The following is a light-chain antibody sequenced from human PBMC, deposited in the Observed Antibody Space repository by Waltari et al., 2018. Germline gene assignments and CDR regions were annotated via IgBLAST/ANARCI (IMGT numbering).Light chain of an antibody. CDR3: QQYNTYPYT. Sequence: DIQMTQSPSTLSASVGDRVTITCRASHRISSWLAWYQQKPGKAPNLLIYEASSLQSGVSSRFSGIGSGTEFTLTINSLQPDDFATYYCQQYNTYPYTFGQGTKLEI. CDR2: EAS. V-gene: IGKV1-5*03. J-gene: IGKJ2*01. CDR1: HRISSW.